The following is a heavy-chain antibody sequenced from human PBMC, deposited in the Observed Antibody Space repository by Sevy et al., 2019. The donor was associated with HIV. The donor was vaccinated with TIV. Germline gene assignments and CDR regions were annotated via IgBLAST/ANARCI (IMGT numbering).Heavy chain of an antibody. CDR1: GGSISSYY. D-gene: IGHD6-19*01. J-gene: IGHJ6*02. CDR3: ARSSGSLHYYGMDV. V-gene: IGHV4-59*01. Sequence: SETLSLTCTVSGGSISSYYWSWIRQPPGKGLEWIGYIYYSGSTNYNPSLKSRVTISVDTSKNQFSLKLSSVTAADTAVYYCARSSGSLHYYGMDVCGQGTTVTVSS. CDR2: IYYSGST.